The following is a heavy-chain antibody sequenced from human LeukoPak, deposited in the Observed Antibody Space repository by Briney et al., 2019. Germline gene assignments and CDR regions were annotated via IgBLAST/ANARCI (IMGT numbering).Heavy chain of an antibody. J-gene: IGHJ4*02. CDR1: GGSISSGSYY. D-gene: IGHD2-15*01. CDR2: IYTSGST. Sequence: PSQTLSLTCTVSGGSISSGSYYWSWIRQPAGKGLEWIGRIYTSGSTNYNPSLKSRVTMSVDTSKNQFSLKLSSVTAADTAVYYCARSRKMAATVYYFDYWGQGTLVTVSS. V-gene: IGHV4-61*02. CDR3: ARSRKMAATVYYFDY.